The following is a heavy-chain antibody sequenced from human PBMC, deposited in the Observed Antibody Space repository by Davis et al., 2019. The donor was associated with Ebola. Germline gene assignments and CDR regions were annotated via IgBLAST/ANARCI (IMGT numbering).Heavy chain of an antibody. Sequence: PSETLSLTCTVSGGSISSYYWSWIRQPPGKGLEWIGYIYYSGSTNYNPSLKSRVTISVDTSKNQFSLKLSSVTAADTAVYYCARAPLLTRNWFDPWGQGTLVTVSS. CDR3: ARAPLLTRNWFDP. CDR1: GGSISSYY. J-gene: IGHJ5*02. V-gene: IGHV4-59*08. D-gene: IGHD2-15*01. CDR2: IYYSGST.